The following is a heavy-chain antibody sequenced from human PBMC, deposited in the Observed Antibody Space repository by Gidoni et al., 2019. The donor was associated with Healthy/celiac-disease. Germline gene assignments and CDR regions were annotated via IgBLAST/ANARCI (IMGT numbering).Heavy chain of an antibody. CDR3: ARLGPQVVATISRRYYGMDV. CDR2: INHSGST. Sequence: QVQLQQWGAGLLKPSETLSLTCAVSGGSFSGYYWSWIRQPPGKGLGWIGEINHSGSTNYNPSLKSRVTISVETSKNQFSLKLSAVTAADTAVYYCARLGPQVVATISRRYYGMDVWGQGTTVTVSS. J-gene: IGHJ6*02. CDR1: GGSFSGYY. V-gene: IGHV4-34*01. D-gene: IGHD5-12*01.